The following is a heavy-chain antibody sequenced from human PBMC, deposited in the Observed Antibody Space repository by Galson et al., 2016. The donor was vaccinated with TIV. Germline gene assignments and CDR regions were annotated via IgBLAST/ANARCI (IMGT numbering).Heavy chain of an antibody. CDR2: ISVYNGNT. Sequence: SVKVSCKASGYICSNFGVSWVRQAPGQGLEWMAWISVYNGNTNYAQSLQGRVTLTTDTSTSTAYMELRSLRSDDTAVYYCARDTPSLLAAATMDYWGQGTLVTVSS. J-gene: IGHJ4*02. CDR1: GYICSNFG. V-gene: IGHV1-18*01. D-gene: IGHD6-25*01. CDR3: ARDTPSLLAAATMDY.